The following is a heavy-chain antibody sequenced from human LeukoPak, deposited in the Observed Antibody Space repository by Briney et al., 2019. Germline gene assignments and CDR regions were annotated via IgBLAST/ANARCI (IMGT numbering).Heavy chain of an antibody. CDR2: IIGSASGT. D-gene: IGHD6-13*01. V-gene: IGHV3-23*01. J-gene: IGHJ4*02. Sequence: GGSLRLSCAASGFTFSSYAMSWVRQAPGQGLEWVSAIIGSASGTYYADSVKGRFTISRDNSKSTLYLQMNSLRAEDTAVYYCAKDRPPDRAAAALSGWGQGTLVTVSS. CDR3: AKDRPPDRAAAALSG. CDR1: GFTFSSYA.